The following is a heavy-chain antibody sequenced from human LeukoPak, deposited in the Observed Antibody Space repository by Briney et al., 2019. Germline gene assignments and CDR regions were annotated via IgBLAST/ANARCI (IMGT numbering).Heavy chain of an antibody. J-gene: IGHJ4*02. V-gene: IGHV4-4*07. Sequence: SETLSLTCTVSGGSVSNYYWTWIRQPAGKGLEWIGRTHTSGSTNYNPSLKSRVTMSVDTSKNQFSLKLSSVTAADTAVYYCARTASSGYFYFDYWGQGTLVTVSS. CDR3: ARTASSGYFYFDY. D-gene: IGHD3-22*01. CDR2: THTSGST. CDR1: GGSVSNYY.